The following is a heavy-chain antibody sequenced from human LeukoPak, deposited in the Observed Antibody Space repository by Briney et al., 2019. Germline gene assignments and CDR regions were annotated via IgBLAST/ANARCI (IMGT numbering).Heavy chain of an antibody. D-gene: IGHD2-15*01. J-gene: IGHJ4*02. CDR2: INPSGGST. V-gene: IGHV1-46*01. CDR3: ARDGGEIYCSGSSCYKHSFDY. Sequence: ASVKVSCKASGYTFTSYYMHWVRQAPGQGLEWMGIINPSGGSTSYAQKFQGRVTMTRDTSTSTVYMELSSLRSEDTAMYYCARDGGEIYCSGSSCYKHSFDYWGRGTLVTVSS. CDR1: GYTFTSYY.